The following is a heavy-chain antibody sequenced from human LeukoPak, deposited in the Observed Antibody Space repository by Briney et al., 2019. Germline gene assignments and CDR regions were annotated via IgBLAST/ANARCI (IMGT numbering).Heavy chain of an antibody. CDR1: GYTFTGYY. Sequence: ASVKVSCKTSGYTFTGYYIHLLRQAPGQGLEWMAWIDPDSGATNYIHKFQGRVTMTRDTSDSTAYMEVSSLTSDDTAVYYCARGPITMVRGAPYWFDPWGQGTLVTVSS. V-gene: IGHV1-2*02. CDR3: ARGPITMVRGAPYWFDP. J-gene: IGHJ5*02. D-gene: IGHD3-10*01. CDR2: IDPDSGAT.